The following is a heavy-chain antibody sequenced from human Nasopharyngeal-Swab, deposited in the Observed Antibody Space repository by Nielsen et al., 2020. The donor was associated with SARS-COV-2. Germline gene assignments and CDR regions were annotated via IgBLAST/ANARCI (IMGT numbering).Heavy chain of an antibody. D-gene: IGHD3-3*01. CDR1: GFTFSSYD. CDR3: ARARGINLGLGVVGDMDV. V-gene: IGHV3-13*01. J-gene: IGHJ6*03. CDR2: IGTEGDT. Sequence: GESLKTPCAASGFTFSSYDMHWVRQVTVKGLEWVSSIGTEGDTHYPDSVKGRFTISREKAKSSLYLQMNIVRAEDTGVYYCARARGINLGLGVVGDMDVWGKGTTVTVSS.